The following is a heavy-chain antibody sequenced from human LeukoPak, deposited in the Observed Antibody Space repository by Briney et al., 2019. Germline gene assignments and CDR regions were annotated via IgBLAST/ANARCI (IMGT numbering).Heavy chain of an antibody. CDR1: GGTFSSYA. V-gene: IGHV1-69*04. CDR2: IIPILGIA. CDR3: ARYGGWHNWFDP. Sequence: SVKVSCKASGGTFSSYAISWVRQAPGQGLEWMGRIIPILGIANYAQKFQGRVTITADKSTSTAYMELSSLRSEDTAVYYCARYGGWHNWFDPWGQGTLVTVSS. J-gene: IGHJ5*02. D-gene: IGHD4-23*01.